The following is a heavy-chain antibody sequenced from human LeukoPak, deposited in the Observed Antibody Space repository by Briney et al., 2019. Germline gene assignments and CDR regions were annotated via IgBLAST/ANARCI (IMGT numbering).Heavy chain of an antibody. J-gene: IGHJ4*02. CDR1: GFTFSSYA. Sequence: PGGSLRLSCAASGFTFSSYAMHWVRQAPGKGLEWVALISFDGDNKYYADSVKGRFTISRDNSKNTLYVQMNSLRAEDTAVYYCARVPYSGHDDASYYFDYWGQGTLVTVSS. CDR2: ISFDGDNK. D-gene: IGHD5-12*01. CDR3: ARVPYSGHDDASYYFDY. V-gene: IGHV3-30*01.